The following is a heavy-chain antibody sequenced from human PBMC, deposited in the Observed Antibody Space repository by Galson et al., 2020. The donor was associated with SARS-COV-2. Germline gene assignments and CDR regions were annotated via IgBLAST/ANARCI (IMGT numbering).Heavy chain of an antibody. CDR1: EFTFRAYD. J-gene: IGHJ6*01. V-gene: IGHV3-30-3*01. CDR2: ISGDGSSQ. Sequence: PGGSLRLSCVPSEFTFRAYDFYWVRQTAGKGLEWVALISGDGSSQYYSDSVKGRFTISRDNSKRVLFLQMDSLRPDDTAVYYCARDGGYTSDFGPRFNLGLDVWGQGTTVTVSS. CDR3: ARDGGYTSDFGPRFNLGLDV. D-gene: IGHD5-18*01.